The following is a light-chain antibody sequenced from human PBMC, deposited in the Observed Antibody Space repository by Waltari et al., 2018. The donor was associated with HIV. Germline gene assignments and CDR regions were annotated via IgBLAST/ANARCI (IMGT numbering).Light chain of an antibody. Sequence: QSVLTQPPSASGTPGQRATIPCSGSSPNIGRNYVYCYQHLPGTAPKPLIYRNNQRPSGVPDRFSGSKSGTSASLAISGLRSEDEADYYCATWDDSLGGSVFGGGTKLTVL. V-gene: IGLV1-47*01. CDR3: ATWDDSLGGSV. CDR2: RNN. CDR1: SPNIGRNY. J-gene: IGLJ2*01.